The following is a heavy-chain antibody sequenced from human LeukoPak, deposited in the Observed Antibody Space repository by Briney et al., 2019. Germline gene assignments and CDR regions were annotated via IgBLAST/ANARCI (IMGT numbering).Heavy chain of an antibody. V-gene: IGHV1-69*13. D-gene: IGHD6-13*01. CDR1: GGTFSSYA. J-gene: IGHJ4*02. Sequence: SVKVSCKASGGTFSSYAISWVRQAPGQGLEWMGGIIPIFGTANYAQKFQGRVTITADESTSTAYMELSSLRSEDTAMYYCARWQQQLTHFDYWGQGTLVTVSS. CDR3: ARWQQQLTHFDY. CDR2: IIPIFGTA.